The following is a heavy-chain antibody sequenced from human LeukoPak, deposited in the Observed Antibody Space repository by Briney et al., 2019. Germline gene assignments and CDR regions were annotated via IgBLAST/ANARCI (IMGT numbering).Heavy chain of an antibody. Sequence: SETLSLTCTVSGGSISSYYWSWIRQPPGKGLEWIGYIYYSGSTYYNLSLKSRVTISVDTSKNQFSLKLSSVTAADTAVYYCATEVGAAPRWGDYWGQGTLVTVSS. CDR3: ATEVGAAPRWGDY. V-gene: IGHV4-59*04. D-gene: IGHD1-26*01. CDR2: IYYSGST. J-gene: IGHJ4*02. CDR1: GGSISSYY.